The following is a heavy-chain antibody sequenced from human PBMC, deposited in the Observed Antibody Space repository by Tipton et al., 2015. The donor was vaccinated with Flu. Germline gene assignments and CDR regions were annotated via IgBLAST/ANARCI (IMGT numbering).Heavy chain of an antibody. CDR1: GFTFSRYA. V-gene: IGHV3-23*01. D-gene: IGHD6-19*01. Sequence: SLRLSCAASGFTFSRYAMSWVRQAPGKGLEWVSAISGGGAIRYFTDSVKGRFTISRDNSKNMLYLQMSSLRPEDTDVYYCAKVIPELVAGLDYWGQGTLVTVPS. J-gene: IGHJ4*02. CDR2: ISGGGAIR. CDR3: AKVIPELVAGLDY.